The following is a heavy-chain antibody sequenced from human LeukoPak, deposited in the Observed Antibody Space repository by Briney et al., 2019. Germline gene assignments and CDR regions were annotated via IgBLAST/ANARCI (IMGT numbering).Heavy chain of an antibody. D-gene: IGHD3-22*01. Sequence: SETLSLTCTVSGGSISSGGYYWGWIRQPPGKGLEWIGSIYYSGTTYYNPSLKSRVTISVDTSKNRFSLQLSSVTAADTAVYYCARLDYYDSSGPYFDYWGQGTLVTVSS. CDR3: ARLDYYDSSGPYFDY. J-gene: IGHJ4*02. V-gene: IGHV4-39*01. CDR1: GGSISSGGYY. CDR2: IYYSGTT.